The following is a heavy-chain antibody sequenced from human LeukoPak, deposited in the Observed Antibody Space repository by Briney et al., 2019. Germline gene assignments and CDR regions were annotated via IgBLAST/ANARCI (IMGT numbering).Heavy chain of an antibody. D-gene: IGHD3-22*01. CDR2: IYYSGST. V-gene: IGHV4-59*01. CDR1: GGSISSYY. CDR3: ARIGSMMVYYFDY. Sequence: PSETLSLTCTVSGGSISSYYWSWIRQPPGKGLEWIGYIYYSGSTNYNPSLKSRVTISVDTSKNQFSLKLSSVTAADTAVYYCARIGSMMVYYFDYWGQGTLVTVSS. J-gene: IGHJ4*02.